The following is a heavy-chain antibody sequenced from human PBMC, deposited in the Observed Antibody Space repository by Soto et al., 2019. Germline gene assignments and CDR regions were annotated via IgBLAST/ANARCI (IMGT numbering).Heavy chain of an antibody. J-gene: IGHJ6*02. CDR1: GFTFSSYA. Sequence: GGSLRLSCAASGFTFSSYAMSWVRQAPGKGLEWVSAISGSGGSTYYADSVKGRFTISRDNSKNSLYLQMNSLRAEDTAVYYCANSTKNYDFWSGYSGMYYYYGMDVWGQGTTVTASS. CDR2: ISGSGGST. V-gene: IGHV3-23*01. D-gene: IGHD3-3*01. CDR3: ANSTKNYDFWSGYSGMYYYYGMDV.